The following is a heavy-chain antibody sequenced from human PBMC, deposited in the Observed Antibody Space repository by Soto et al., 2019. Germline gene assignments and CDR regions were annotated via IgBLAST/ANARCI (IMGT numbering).Heavy chain of an antibody. D-gene: IGHD3-3*01. CDR3: ARARITIFGVVTRGSYYYGMDV. Sequence: QVQLVQSGAEVKKPGSSVKVSCKASGGTFSSYAISWVRQAPGQGLEWMGGIIPIFGTANYAQKFQGRVTITADETTSTAYMELSSRRPEDTAVYYCARARITIFGVVTRGSYYYGMDVWGQGTTVTVSS. CDR1: GGTFSSYA. V-gene: IGHV1-69*12. CDR2: IIPIFGTA. J-gene: IGHJ6*02.